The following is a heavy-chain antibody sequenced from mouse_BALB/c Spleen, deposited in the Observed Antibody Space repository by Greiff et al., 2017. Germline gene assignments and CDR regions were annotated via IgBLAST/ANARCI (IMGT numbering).Heavy chain of an antibody. CDR2: ISNGGGST. Sequence: EVKLMESGGGLVQPGGSLKLSCAASGFTFSSYTMSCVRQTPEKRLEWVAYISNGGGSTYYPDTVKGRFTISRDNAKNTLYLQMSSLKSEDTAMYYCARHRLRRGTYYAMDYWGQGTSVTVSS. CDR3: ARHRLRRGTYYAMDY. J-gene: IGHJ4*01. CDR1: GFTFSSYT. D-gene: IGHD2-2*01. V-gene: IGHV5-12-2*01.